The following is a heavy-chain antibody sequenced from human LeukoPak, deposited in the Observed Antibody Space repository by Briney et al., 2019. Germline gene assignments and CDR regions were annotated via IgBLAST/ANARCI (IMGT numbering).Heavy chain of an antibody. CDR2: ISTGSSAYT. Sequence: GGSLRLSCAASGFTFSDYYVSWIRQAPGKGLEWVSFISTGSSAYTVFADSVKGRFTISRDNAKNSLYLQLDSLRAEDTAVYYCARGTRVPDYWGQGTLVTVSS. J-gene: IGHJ4*02. V-gene: IGHV3-11*05. CDR1: GFTFSDYY. D-gene: IGHD3-10*01. CDR3: ARGTRVPDY.